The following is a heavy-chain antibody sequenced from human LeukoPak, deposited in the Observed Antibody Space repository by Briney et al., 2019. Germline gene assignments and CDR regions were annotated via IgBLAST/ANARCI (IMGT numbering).Heavy chain of an antibody. J-gene: IGHJ5*02. D-gene: IGHD3-10*01. CDR1: GGSISIYY. V-gene: IGHV4-59*13. CDR2: IYCSGST. CDR3: AGSSGSNWFDP. Sequence: PSETLSLTCAVSGGSISIYYWSWMRHPPGKGLEGIGYIYCSGSTNYNPYHKRRVTISVATSKNQFSLKLSSVTAADTAVYSSAGSSGSNWFDPWGQGTLVTVSS.